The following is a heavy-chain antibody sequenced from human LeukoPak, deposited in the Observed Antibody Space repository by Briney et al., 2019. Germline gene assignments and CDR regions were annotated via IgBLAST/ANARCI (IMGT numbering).Heavy chain of an antibody. CDR2: ISTSGSTI. CDR1: GFTFSDYY. D-gene: IGHD3-9*01. V-gene: IGHV3-11*04. CDR3: ARTYYDILTGYFLYGGDFDY. Sequence: PGGSLRLSCAASGFTFSDYYMSWIRQAPGKGLEWVSYISTSGSTIYYADSVKGRFTISRDNAKNSLYLQMNSLRAEDTAVYYCARTYYDILTGYFLYGGDFDYWGQGTLVTVSS. J-gene: IGHJ4*02.